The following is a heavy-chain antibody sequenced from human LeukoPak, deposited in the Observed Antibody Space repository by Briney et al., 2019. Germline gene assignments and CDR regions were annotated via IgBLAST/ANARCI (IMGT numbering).Heavy chain of an antibody. CDR1: GFRFSSFS. CDR2: VSGISDYI. Sequence: GGSLRLSCAASGFRFSSFSMNWLRQTPGKGLEWVSSVSGISDYIYYADSVKGRFTVSRDNDKNLLFLEMNSLRPEDTAIYFCARDRGSGWLGDLGFWGQGTQVTVSS. D-gene: IGHD6-19*01. V-gene: IGHV3-21*06. CDR3: ARDRGSGWLGDLGF. J-gene: IGHJ4*02.